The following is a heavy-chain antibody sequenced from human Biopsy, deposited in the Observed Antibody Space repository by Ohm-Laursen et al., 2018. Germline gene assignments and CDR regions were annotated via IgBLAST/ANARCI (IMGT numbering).Heavy chain of an antibody. Sequence: SQTLSLTCTVSGGSISSGGSYWSWIRQRPGKGLEWIGYIFNSANTYYNPSLKNLITISGDTSKNQFSLKLNSVTAADTAVYYCARGDYFDSNGYFWFDPWSQGTLVTVSS. CDR1: GGSISSGGSY. CDR2: IFNSANT. V-gene: IGHV4-31*01. J-gene: IGHJ5*02. D-gene: IGHD3-22*01. CDR3: ARGDYFDSNGYFWFDP.